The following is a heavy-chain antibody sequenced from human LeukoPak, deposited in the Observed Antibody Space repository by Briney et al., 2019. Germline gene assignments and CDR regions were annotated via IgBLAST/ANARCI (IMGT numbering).Heavy chain of an antibody. J-gene: IGHJ6*03. CDR3: ARGIQIVATILYYYYYMDV. CDR2: ISAYNGNT. Sequence: GASVKVSCKASDYTFTSYGISWVRQAPGQGLEWMGWISAYNGNTNYAQKLQGRVTMTTDTSTSTAYMELRSLRSDDTAVYYCARGIQIVATILYYYYYMDVWGKGTTVTISS. D-gene: IGHD5-12*01. CDR1: DYTFTSYG. V-gene: IGHV1-18*01.